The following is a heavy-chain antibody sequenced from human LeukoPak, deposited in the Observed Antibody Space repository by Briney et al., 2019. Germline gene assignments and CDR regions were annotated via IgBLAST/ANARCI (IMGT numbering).Heavy chain of an antibody. CDR3: PRDLFSGSYQEDF. J-gene: IGHJ4*02. V-gene: IGHV3-7*01. D-gene: IGHD1-26*01. CDR2: IKYDGSGK. CDR1: GFTLSSYW. Sequence: PGGSLRLSCAASGFTLSSYWMSWVRQAPGKGLEWVANIKYDGSGKYYADSVKGRFTISRDDAKNSLYLEMNRLRVEDTAVYYCPRDLFSGSYQEDFWGEGTLVTVSS.